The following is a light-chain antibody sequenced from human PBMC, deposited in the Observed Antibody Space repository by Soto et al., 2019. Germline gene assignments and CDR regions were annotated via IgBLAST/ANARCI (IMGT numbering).Light chain of an antibody. CDR2: DAS. Sequence: EIVLTQSPATLSLSPGERATLSCRASQTVSSYLLWCQQKPGQAPRLLIYDASNRASGTPARFSGSGSETEFTLTISSLDPEDIAVYYCQHRMNWPLTFGQGTRLEI. CDR1: QTVSSY. CDR3: QHRMNWPLT. V-gene: IGKV3-11*01. J-gene: IGKJ5*01.